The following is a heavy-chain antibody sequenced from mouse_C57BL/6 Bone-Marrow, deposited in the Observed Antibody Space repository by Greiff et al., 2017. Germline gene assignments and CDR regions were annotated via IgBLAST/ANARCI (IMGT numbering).Heavy chain of an antibody. Sequence: VKLVESGPELVKPGASVKISCKASGYAFSSSWMNWVKQRPGKGLEWIGRIYPGDGDTNYNGKFKGKATLTADKSSSTAYMQLSSLTSEDSAVYFCARSGYYYGSIYYAMDYWGQGTSVTGSS. CDR3: ARSGYYYGSIYYAMDY. J-gene: IGHJ4*01. V-gene: IGHV1-82*01. CDR2: IYPGDGDT. D-gene: IGHD1-1*01. CDR1: GYAFSSSW.